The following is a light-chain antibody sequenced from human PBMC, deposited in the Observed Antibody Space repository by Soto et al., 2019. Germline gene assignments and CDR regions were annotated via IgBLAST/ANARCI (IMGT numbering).Light chain of an antibody. V-gene: IGKV2-30*02. J-gene: IGKJ5*01. Sequence: DIVMTQSPLSLPVTPGEPASISCRSSQSLVHSDGIAYFSWFQQRPGRSPRRLIYKVSNRDSGVPARFSGSGSGTDFALKISRVEAEDVGVYYCMQGTHWPITFGQGNDWRL. CDR2: KVS. CDR3: MQGTHWPIT. CDR1: QSLVHSDGIAY.